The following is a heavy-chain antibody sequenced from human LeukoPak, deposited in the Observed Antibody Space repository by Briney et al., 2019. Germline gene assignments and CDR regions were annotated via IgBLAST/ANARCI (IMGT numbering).Heavy chain of an antibody. D-gene: IGHD1-26*01. V-gene: IGHV3-20*04. CDR2: INWNGGDT. CDR1: GHSFKDYG. CDR3: AKHLTATNTYIFFGLDV. Sequence: GGSLTLSCAATGHSFKDYGMHWVRQPPGKGLEWVCAINWNGGDTDYTDSVKGRFTIFRENAKNSLYLQLSSLRPEDTALYYCAKHLTATNTYIFFGLDVWGQGTSVTVSS. J-gene: IGHJ6*02.